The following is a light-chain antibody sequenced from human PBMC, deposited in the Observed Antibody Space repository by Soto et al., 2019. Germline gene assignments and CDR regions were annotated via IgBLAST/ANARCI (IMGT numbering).Light chain of an antibody. V-gene: IGKV3-15*01. CDR2: DAS. Sequence: EIVMTQSPATLSVSPGERATLSCRASQSVGSNLAWYQQKPGQAPRLLMYDASTRATGIPARFSGSGSGTEFTLTITSLQSEDFVVYDCQQYYNQWTFGQGTKVDIK. J-gene: IGKJ1*01. CDR3: QQYYNQWT. CDR1: QSVGSN.